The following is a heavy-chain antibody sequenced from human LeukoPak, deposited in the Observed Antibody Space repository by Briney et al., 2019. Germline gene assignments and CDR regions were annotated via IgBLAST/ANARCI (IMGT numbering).Heavy chain of an antibody. D-gene: IGHD6-19*01. Sequence: GASVKVSCKVSGYTLTELSMHWVRQAPGKGLEWMGGFDPEDGETIYAQKFQGRVTMTEDTSTDTAYMELSSLRSEDTAVYYCATDPYSSGWLYFQHWGRGTLVTVSS. J-gene: IGHJ1*01. CDR1: GYTLTELS. CDR3: ATDPYSSGWLYFQH. CDR2: FDPEDGET. V-gene: IGHV1-24*01.